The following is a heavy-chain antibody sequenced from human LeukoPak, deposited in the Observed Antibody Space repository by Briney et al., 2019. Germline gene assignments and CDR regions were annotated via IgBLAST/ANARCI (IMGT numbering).Heavy chain of an antibody. D-gene: IGHD3-3*01. V-gene: IGHV4-34*01. J-gene: IGHJ6*03. Sequence: SETLSLTCAVYGGSFSGYYWSWVRQPPGKGLEWIGGINHSGSTNYNPSLKSRVTISVDTSKNQFSLKLSSVTAADTAVYYCAGFWSGYPNYYYYMDVWGKGTTVTVSS. CDR1: GGSFSGYY. CDR3: AGFWSGYPNYYYYMDV. CDR2: INHSGST.